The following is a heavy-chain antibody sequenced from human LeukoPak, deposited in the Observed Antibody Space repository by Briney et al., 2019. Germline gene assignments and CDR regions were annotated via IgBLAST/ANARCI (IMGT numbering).Heavy chain of an antibody. D-gene: IGHD2/OR15-2a*01. CDR3: ASLYYLLG. V-gene: IGHV3-7*01. Sequence: PGRSLRLSCAASGFTFSSYAMHWVRQAPGKGLEWVANIKLDGSEKYYVDSVKGRFTISRDNAKNSLYLQMNSLRAEDTAVYYCASLYYLLGWGQGTLVTVSS. J-gene: IGHJ4*02. CDR1: GFTFSSYA. CDR2: IKLDGSEK.